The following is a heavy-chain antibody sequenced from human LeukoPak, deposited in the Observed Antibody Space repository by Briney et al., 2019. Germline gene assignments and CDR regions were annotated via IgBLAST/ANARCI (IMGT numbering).Heavy chain of an antibody. CDR1: GFTFGDYA. CDR2: IRSKAYGGTT. V-gene: IGHV3-49*03. D-gene: IGHD4-17*01. Sequence: GGSLRLSCTASGFTFGDYAMSWFRQAPGKGLEWVGFIRSKAYGGTTEYAASVKGRFTISRDDSKSIAYLQMNSLKTEDTAVYYCTRDYGDEHYGMDVWGQGTTVTVSS. J-gene: IGHJ6*02. CDR3: TRDYGDEHYGMDV.